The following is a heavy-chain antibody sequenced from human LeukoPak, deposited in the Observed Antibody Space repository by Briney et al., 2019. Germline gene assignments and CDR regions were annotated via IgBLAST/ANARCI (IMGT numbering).Heavy chain of an antibody. Sequence: SVKVSCKASGGTFSSYAISWVRQAPGQGLKWMGGIIPIFGTANYAQKFQGRVTITTDESTSTAYMELSSLRSEHTAVYYCARRVTGYSYEEGNWFDPWGQGTLVTVSS. CDR1: GGTFSSYA. V-gene: IGHV1-69*05. CDR2: IIPIFGTA. J-gene: IGHJ5*02. CDR3: ARRVTGYSYEEGNWFDP. D-gene: IGHD5-18*01.